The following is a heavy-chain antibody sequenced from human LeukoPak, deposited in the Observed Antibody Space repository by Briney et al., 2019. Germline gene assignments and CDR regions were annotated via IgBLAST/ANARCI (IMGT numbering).Heavy chain of an antibody. CDR2: MRYDGDNE. J-gene: IGHJ4*02. CDR1: GFTFSNYG. V-gene: IGHV3-30*02. D-gene: IGHD6-19*01. Sequence: GGPLRLSFAASGFTFSNYGMHWVRQAPGEGLEWVAFMRYDGDNENYADSVKGRFVISRDDSKNTLYVQMNSLRPEDTAIYYCSKGQWLVEQTFDYWGQGTLVTVSS. CDR3: SKGQWLVEQTFDY.